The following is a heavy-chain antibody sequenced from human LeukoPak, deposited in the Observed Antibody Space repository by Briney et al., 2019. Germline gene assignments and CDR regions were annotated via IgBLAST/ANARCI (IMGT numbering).Heavy chain of an antibody. CDR2: MSYDGSNK. V-gene: IGHV3-30*03. J-gene: IGHJ4*02. Sequence: GRSLRLSCAASGFTFSSYGMHWVRQAPGKGLEWVAVMSYDGSNKYYADSVKGRFTISRDNSKNTLYLQMNSLRAEDTAVYYCARGVLPGYWGQGTLVTVSS. D-gene: IGHD3-16*01. CDR1: GFTFSSYG. CDR3: ARGVLPGY.